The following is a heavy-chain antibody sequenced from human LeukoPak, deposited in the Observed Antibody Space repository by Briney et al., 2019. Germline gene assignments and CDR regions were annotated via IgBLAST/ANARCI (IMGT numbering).Heavy chain of an antibody. CDR2: ISPSADIK. CDR3: AKDDAWLRFGE. CDR1: GFTFSNHC. D-gene: IGHD3-10*01. Sequence: GGSLRLSCAASGFTFSNHCMNWVRQAPGKGLEWVSGISPSADIKYYADSVKGRFTISRDNSKDMLYLEVISLTADDTAVYYCAKDDAWLRFGEWSQGTLVTVSS. V-gene: IGHV3-23*01. J-gene: IGHJ4*02.